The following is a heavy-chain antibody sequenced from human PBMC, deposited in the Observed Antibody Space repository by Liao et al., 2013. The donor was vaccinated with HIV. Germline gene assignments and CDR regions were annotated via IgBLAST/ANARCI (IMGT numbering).Heavy chain of an antibody. CDR3: AREGWVVRGVIMVFDY. CDR2: IYTSGST. D-gene: IGHD3-10*01. V-gene: IGHV4-61*02. CDR1: GGSISSGSYY. Sequence: QVQLQESGPGLVKPSQTLSLTCTVSGGSISSGSYYWSWIRQPAGKGLEWIGRIYTSGSTNYNPSLKSRVTISVDTSKNQFSLKLSSVTAADTAVYYCAREGWVVRGVIMVFDYWGQGTLVTVSS. J-gene: IGHJ4*02.